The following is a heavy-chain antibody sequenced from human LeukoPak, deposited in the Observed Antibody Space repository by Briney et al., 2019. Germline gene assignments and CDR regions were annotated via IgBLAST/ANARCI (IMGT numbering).Heavy chain of an antibody. J-gene: IGHJ4*02. V-gene: IGHV4-59*12. CDR1: GGSISSYY. CDR2: IYYSGST. CDR3: ARAGYDSSSFDY. Sequence: SETLSLTCTVSGGSISSYYWSWIRQPPGKGLEWIGYIYYSGSTNYNPSLKSRVTMSVDTSKNQFSLKLSSVTAADTAVYYCARAGYDSSSFDYWGQGTLVTVSS. D-gene: IGHD3-22*01.